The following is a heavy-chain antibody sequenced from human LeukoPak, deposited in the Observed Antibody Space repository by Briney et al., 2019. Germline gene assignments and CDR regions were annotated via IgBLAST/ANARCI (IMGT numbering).Heavy chain of an antibody. V-gene: IGHV3-74*01. CDR1: GFNFRNYW. CDR2: INSDGSST. J-gene: IGHJ4*02. D-gene: IGHD1-1*01. CDR3: ATDEAATGRLDY. Sequence: GGSLRLSCAASGFNFRNYWMHWVGQAPGKGLVWVSRINSDGSSTSYADSVKGRFTISRDNAENTLYLQINSLRAEDTAVYYCATDEAATGRLDYWGQGTLVTDSS.